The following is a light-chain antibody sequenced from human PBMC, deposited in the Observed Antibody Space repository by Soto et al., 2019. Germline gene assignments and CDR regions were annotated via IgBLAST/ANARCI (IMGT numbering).Light chain of an antibody. V-gene: IGKV3-11*01. Sequence: DTVLTQFPATLSLSPGERATLSCRASQGVRGYFAWYQQKPGQAPRLLIYDGFNRATGTPTRFSGSGSGTDFTLTISSLEPDDFALYYCRHRSAWPPEITFGPGTRVDFK. CDR2: DGF. J-gene: IGKJ3*01. CDR1: QGVRGY. CDR3: RHRSAWPPEIT.